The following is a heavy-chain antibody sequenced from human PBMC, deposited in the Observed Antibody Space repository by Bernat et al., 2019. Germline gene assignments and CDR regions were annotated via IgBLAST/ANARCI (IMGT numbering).Heavy chain of an antibody. CDR3: AGSFIAAAYYFDY. CDR2: VYFSGST. V-gene: IGHV4-39*01. CDR1: AGSISSNNYF. Sequence: QVQLQESGPGLVKPSETLSLTCTVSAGSISSNNYFWGWIREPPGKGLEWIGSVYFSGSTYYNPSLKGRVTISVDTSKNQFSLKLSSVTAADTAVYYCAGSFIAAAYYFDYWGQGTLVTVSS. J-gene: IGHJ4*02. D-gene: IGHD6-13*01.